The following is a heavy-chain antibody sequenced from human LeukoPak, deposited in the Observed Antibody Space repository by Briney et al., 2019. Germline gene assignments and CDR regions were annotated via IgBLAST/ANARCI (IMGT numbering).Heavy chain of an antibody. CDR1: EFTFSSYS. CDR2: VSGSGGNT. D-gene: IGHD4/OR15-4a*01. V-gene: IGHV3-23*01. J-gene: IGHJ4*02. CDR3: AKSGLSRFDY. Sequence: GGSLRLSCAASEFTFSSYSMNWVRQAPGKGLEWVSSVSGSGGNTHYADSVKGRFTISRDNSKNTLSLQMNSLRAEDTAVYYCAKSGLSRFDYWGQGTLVTVSS.